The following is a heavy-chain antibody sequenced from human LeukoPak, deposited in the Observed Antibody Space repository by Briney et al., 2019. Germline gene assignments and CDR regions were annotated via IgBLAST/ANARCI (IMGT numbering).Heavy chain of an antibody. CDR1: GYTFTGYY. CDR2: INPNSGGT. Sequence: ASVKVSCKASGYTFTGYYMHWVRQAPGQGLEWMGWINPNSGGTNYAQKLQGRVTMTRDTSISTAYMELSRLRSDDTAVYYCARGVDTAMGYAFDIWGQGTMVTVSS. CDR3: ARGVDTAMGYAFDI. D-gene: IGHD5-18*01. J-gene: IGHJ3*02. V-gene: IGHV1-2*02.